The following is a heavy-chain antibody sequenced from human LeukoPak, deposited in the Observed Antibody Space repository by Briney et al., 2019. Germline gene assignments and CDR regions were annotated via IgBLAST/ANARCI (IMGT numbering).Heavy chain of an antibody. J-gene: IGHJ4*02. CDR1: GFTFHDYG. CDR2: INWNGGST. Sequence: PGGSLRLSCAASGFTFHDYGMSWVRQAPGKGLEWVSGINWNGGSTGYADSVKGRFTITRDSAKNSLYLQMNSLGAEDTALYHCARVAYSSAYRRRLQMYYFDYWGQGTLVTVSS. D-gene: IGHD6-6*01. V-gene: IGHV3-20*01. CDR3: ARVAYSSAYRRRLQMYYFDY.